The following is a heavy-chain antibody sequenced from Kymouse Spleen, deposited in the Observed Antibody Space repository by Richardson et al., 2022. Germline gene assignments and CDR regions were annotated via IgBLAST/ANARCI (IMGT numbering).Heavy chain of an antibody. Sequence: QVQLVESGGGVVQPGRSLRLSCAASGFTFSSYGMHWVRQAPGKGLEWVAVIWYDGSNKYYADSVKGRFTISRDNSKNTLYLQMNSLRAEDTAVYYCARNYPAPYYYYYGMDVWGQGTTVTVSS. D-gene: IGHD4-11,IGHD1-7*01,IGHD4-11*01. V-gene: IGHV3-33*01. CDR1: GFTFSSYG. CDR2: IWYDGSNK. CDR3: ARNYPAPYYYYYGMDV. J-gene: IGHJ6*02.